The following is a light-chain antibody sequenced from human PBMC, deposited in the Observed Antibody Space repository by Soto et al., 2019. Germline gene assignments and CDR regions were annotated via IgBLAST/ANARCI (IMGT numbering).Light chain of an antibody. CDR1: SSDVGNSIL. CDR2: EGT. V-gene: IGLV2-23*01. Sequence: QSALTQPASVSGSPGQSITISCTGTSSDVGNSILVSWYQQHPGKAPKLMFYEGTKPPSGDSNRFSGSTSCNTASLTISGLQAEDEADYYCCSYAGNSNWVFGGGTKVTVL. CDR3: CSYAGNSNWV. J-gene: IGLJ3*02.